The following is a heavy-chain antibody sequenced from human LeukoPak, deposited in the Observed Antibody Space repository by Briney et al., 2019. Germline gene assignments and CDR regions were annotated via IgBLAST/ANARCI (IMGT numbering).Heavy chain of an antibody. CDR2: ITVSDSST. CDR1: GFTFSSSA. J-gene: IGHJ4*02. Sequence: GGSLRLSCAASGFTFSSSAMTWVRQGPGKGLEWVSTITVSDSSTYYADSVKGRFTISRDFSKNTVHLQMNSLRVEDTAIYYCAKGPQLFSGYHPDYWGQGTLVTVSS. D-gene: IGHD3-22*01. V-gene: IGHV3-23*01. CDR3: AKGPQLFSGYHPDY.